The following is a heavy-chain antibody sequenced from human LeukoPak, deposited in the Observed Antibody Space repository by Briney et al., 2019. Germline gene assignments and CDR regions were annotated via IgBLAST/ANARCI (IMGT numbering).Heavy chain of an antibody. D-gene: IGHD3-10*01. CDR1: RFSFSNYA. Sequence: GSLRLSCAASRFSFSNYAMSWVRQAPGKGLEWVSTISGSGGSTYYADSVKGRFTISRDDPHNTLYLQMNSLRAEDTAVYFCARGGVDYYGSGTYYLMYYFDYWGQGALVTVSS. V-gene: IGHV3-23*01. J-gene: IGHJ4*02. CDR2: ISGSGGST. CDR3: ARGGVDYYGSGTYYLMYYFDY.